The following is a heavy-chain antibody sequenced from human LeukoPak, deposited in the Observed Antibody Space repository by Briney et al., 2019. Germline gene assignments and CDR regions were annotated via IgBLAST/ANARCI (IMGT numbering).Heavy chain of an antibody. CDR1: GGSFSGYY. J-gene: IGHJ6*02. CDR2: INHSGST. V-gene: IGHV4-34*01. D-gene: IGHD3-3*01. CDR3: ARGGGITIFGVVPPSILDV. Sequence: SETLSLTCAVYGGSFSGYYWSWIRQPPGKGLEWIGEINHSGSTNYNPSLKSRVTISVDTSKNQFSLKLSSVTAADTAVYYCARGGGITIFGVVPPSILDVWGQGTTVTVSS.